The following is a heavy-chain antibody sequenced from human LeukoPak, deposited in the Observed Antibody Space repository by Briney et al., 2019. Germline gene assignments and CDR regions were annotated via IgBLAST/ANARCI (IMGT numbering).Heavy chain of an antibody. J-gene: IGHJ3*02. CDR2: ISGSGGST. CDR3: AKSGYSYGPNDAFDI. D-gene: IGHD5-18*01. V-gene: IGHV3-23*01. Sequence: GGSLRLSCTTSGFSFNTYSMSWVRQAPGKGLEWVSAISGSGGSTYYADFVKGRFTISRDNSKNTLYLQMNSLRAEDTAVYYCAKSGYSYGPNDAFDIWGQGTMVTVSS. CDR1: GFSFNTYS.